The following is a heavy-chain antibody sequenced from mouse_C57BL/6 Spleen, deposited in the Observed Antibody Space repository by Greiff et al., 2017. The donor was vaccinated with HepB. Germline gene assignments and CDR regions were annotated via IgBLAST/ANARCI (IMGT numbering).Heavy chain of an antibody. CDR3: ARGGLRQGYYFDY. CDR2: ISYDGSN. J-gene: IGHJ2*01. Sequence: EVQLQESGPGLVKPSQSLSLTCSVTGYSITSGYYWNWIRQFPGNKLEWMGYISYDGSNNYNPSLKNRISITRDTSKNQFFLKLNSVTTEDTATYYCARGGLRQGYYFDYWGQGTTLTVSS. V-gene: IGHV3-6*01. CDR1: GYSITSGYY. D-gene: IGHD2-4*01.